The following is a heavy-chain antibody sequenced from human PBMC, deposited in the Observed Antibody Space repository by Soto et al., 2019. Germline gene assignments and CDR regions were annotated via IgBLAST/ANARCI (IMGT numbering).Heavy chain of an antibody. Sequence: LRLSCAASGFTFSSYWMHWVREAPGKGLVWVSRMNEDGGTTDYADSVKGRFTISRDNAKNTLYLQMNSLRVEDTAVYYCASDLSGRADVWGQGTTVTVSS. CDR2: MNEDGGTT. V-gene: IGHV3-74*01. J-gene: IGHJ6*02. CDR1: GFTFSSYW. D-gene: IGHD3-10*01. CDR3: ASDLSGRADV.